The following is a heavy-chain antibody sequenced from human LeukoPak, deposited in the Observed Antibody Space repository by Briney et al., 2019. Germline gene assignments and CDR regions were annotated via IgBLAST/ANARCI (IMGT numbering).Heavy chain of an antibody. CDR1: GFTFSSYT. Sequence: GGSLRLSCAASGFTFSSYTMNWVRQAPGNGLEWVSSITSGSGFKFYADSVKGRFTISRDNAKNSLYLQMNSLRAEDTAVYYCARVAGESRDYWGQGTLVTVSS. CDR2: ITSGSGFK. J-gene: IGHJ4*02. V-gene: IGHV3-21*01. CDR3: ARVAGESRDY.